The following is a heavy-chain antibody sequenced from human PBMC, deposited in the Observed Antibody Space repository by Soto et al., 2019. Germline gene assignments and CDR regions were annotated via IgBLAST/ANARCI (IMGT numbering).Heavy chain of an antibody. CDR3: AKPGAPLEHNGLDS. CDR1: GYTFTSYG. CDR2: ISAYNGNT. V-gene: IGHV1-18*01. D-gene: IGHD1-1*01. J-gene: IGHJ5*02. Sequence: ASVKVSCKASGYTFTSYGISWVRQAPGQGLEWMGWISAYNGNTNYAQKLQGRVTMTTDTSTSTAYMELRSLRSDDTAVFFCAKPGAPLEHNGLDSRGKGTLVTVTS.